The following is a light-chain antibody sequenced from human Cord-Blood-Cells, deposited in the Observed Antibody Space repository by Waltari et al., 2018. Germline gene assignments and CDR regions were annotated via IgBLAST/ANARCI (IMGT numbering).Light chain of an antibody. Sequence: QSALTQPPSASGSPGQSVTISCTGTSSDVGGYNYVSWYQQHPGKAPKLMIYEVSNRPSGVPDRFSGSKSGNTASLTVSGLQAEEEADYYCSSYAGSNNWVFGGGTKLTVL. J-gene: IGLJ3*02. CDR3: SSYAGSNNWV. V-gene: IGLV2-8*01. CDR1: SSDVGGYNY. CDR2: EVS.